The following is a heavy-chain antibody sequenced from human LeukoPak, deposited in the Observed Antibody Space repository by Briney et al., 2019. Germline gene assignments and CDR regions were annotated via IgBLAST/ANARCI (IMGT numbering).Heavy chain of an antibody. D-gene: IGHD6-19*01. CDR3: ASQGSDSGWFYF. J-gene: IGHJ4*02. CDR2: IYYSGST. V-gene: IGHV4-59*08. CDR1: GGSISGYY. Sequence: SETLSLTCIVSGGSISGYYWSWIRQPPGKGLEWIGYIYYSGSTYYNPSLKSRVTISVGTSKNQFSLKLGSVTAADTAVYYCASQGSDSGWFYFWGQGTLVTVSS.